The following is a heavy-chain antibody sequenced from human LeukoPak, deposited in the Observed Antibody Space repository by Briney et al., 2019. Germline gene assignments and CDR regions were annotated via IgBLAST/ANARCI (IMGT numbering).Heavy chain of an antibody. J-gene: IGHJ4*02. CDR1: GFTFRSYG. CDR3: ARGTVDDYNGAGGV. CDR2: IRYDGNNK. D-gene: IGHD5-24*01. Sequence: PGGSLRLSCAASGFTFRSYGMHWVRQAPGKGLEWVAFIRYDGNNKYYADSVKGRFTISRDNSKNTVYLQMNSLRAEDTAVYYCARGTVDDYNGAGGVWGQGTLVTVSS. V-gene: IGHV3-30*02.